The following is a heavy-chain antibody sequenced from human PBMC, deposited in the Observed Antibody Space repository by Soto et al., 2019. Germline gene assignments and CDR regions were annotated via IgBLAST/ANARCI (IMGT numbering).Heavy chain of an antibody. CDR1: GGSIGSGSYY. Sequence: SETLSLTCTVSGGSIGSGSYYWSWIRQHPGKGLEWIGYIYHSGSTYYNPSLKSRVTISVDRSKNQFSLKLSSVTAADTAVYYCAAGGGLPRYYWGQGTLVTVS. V-gene: IGHV4-30-2*01. D-gene: IGHD5-12*01. CDR3: AAGGGLPRYY. J-gene: IGHJ4*02. CDR2: IYHSGST.